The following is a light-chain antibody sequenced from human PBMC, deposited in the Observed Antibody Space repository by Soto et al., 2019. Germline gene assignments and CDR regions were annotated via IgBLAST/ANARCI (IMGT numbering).Light chain of an antibody. Sequence: IQLTHSPSSLSASVGDRVTVTCRASQGISSALAWYQQNPGKAPKLLIYAASSLQSGVPSRFSGSGSGTEFTLTISRLQPDDFATYYCQQYNRCCTFGQGTKVDIK. CDR2: AAS. J-gene: IGKJ1*01. V-gene: IGKV1-13*02. CDR1: QGISSA. CDR3: QQYNRCCT.